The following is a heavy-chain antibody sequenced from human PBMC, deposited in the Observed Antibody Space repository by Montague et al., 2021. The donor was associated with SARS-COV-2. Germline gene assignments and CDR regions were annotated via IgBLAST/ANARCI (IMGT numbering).Heavy chain of an antibody. CDR2: IYFSGAA. CDR3: ARRPSSGGCPFDS. J-gene: IGHJ4*02. D-gene: IGHD2-15*01. CDR1: AGAIANHY. Sequence: SETLSLTCTVSAGAIANHYWSWIRQPPGKELEWIGYIYFSGAASYNPSLKSRVTISVDTSRNQFSLQLTSVTAADTAVYYCARRPSSGGCPFDSWGQGTLVTVSS. V-gene: IGHV4-59*08.